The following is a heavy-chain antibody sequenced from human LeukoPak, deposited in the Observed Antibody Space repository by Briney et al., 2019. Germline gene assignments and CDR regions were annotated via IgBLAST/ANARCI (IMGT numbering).Heavy chain of an antibody. CDR2: IIPIFGTA. CDR3: ATGTAMVLYFFDY. CDR1: GYTFTSYA. J-gene: IGHJ4*02. Sequence: SVKVSCKASGYTFTSYAMNWVRQAPGQGLEWMGGIIPIFGTANYAQKFQGRVTITADESTSTAYMELSSLRFEDTSFYYCATGTAMVLYFFDYWGQGTLVTVSS. D-gene: IGHD5-18*01. V-gene: IGHV1-69*13.